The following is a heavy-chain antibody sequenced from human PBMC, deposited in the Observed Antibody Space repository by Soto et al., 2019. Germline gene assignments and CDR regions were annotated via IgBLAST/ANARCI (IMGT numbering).Heavy chain of an antibody. D-gene: IGHD1-26*01. CDR2: ITGSGENT. J-gene: IGHJ6*02. CDR3: AKVSLGATTITDFYYYGMDV. V-gene: IGHV3-23*01. CDR1: GFTFDNYA. Sequence: PGGSLRLSCAASGFTFDNYALNWVRQAPGKGLEGVSGITGSGENTYYADSVKGRFTISRDNSKNTLYVQLNSLRVEDTAIYYCAKVSLGATTITDFYYYGMDVWGQGTMVTVSS.